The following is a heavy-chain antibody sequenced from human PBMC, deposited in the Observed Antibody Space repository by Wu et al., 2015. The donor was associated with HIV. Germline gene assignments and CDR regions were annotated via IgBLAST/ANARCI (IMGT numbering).Heavy chain of an antibody. J-gene: IGHJ6*02. CDR2: ISAYNGNT. Sequence: QVQLVQSGAEVKKPGSSVKVSCKASGYTFTSYGISWVRQAPGQGLEWMGWISAYNGNTNYAQKLQGRVTMTTDTSTSTAYMELRSLRSDDTAVYYCASESGSGSYYYYYYGMDVWGQGTTVTVSS. CDR1: GYTFTSYG. V-gene: IGHV1-18*01. D-gene: IGHD3-10*01. CDR3: ASESGSGSYYYYYYGMDV.